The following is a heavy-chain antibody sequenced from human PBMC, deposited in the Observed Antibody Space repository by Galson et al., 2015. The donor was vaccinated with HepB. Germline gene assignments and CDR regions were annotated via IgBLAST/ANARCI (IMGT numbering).Heavy chain of an antibody. D-gene: IGHD5-24*01. CDR1: GFTFSRYA. CDR3: AREGPVEMATIYPSGAFDI. Sequence: SLRLSCAASGFTFSRYAMSWVRQAPGKGLEWVSAISGSGGSTYYADSVKGRFTISRDNSKNTLYLQMNSLRAEDTAVYYCAREGPVEMATIYPSGAFDIWGQGTMVTVSS. CDR2: ISGSGGST. V-gene: IGHV3-23*01. J-gene: IGHJ3*02.